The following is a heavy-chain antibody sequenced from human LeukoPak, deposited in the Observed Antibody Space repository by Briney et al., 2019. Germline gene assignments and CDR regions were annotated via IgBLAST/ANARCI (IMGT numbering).Heavy chain of an antibody. J-gene: IGHJ5*01. CDR2: ISDDGRNK. CDR3: ARDRRWAVGLWFDS. D-gene: IGHD4-23*01. V-gene: IGHV3-30*03. CDR1: GFSFISYG. Sequence: GGSLRLSCAASGFSFISYGMHWVRQAPGKGLEWVGVISDDGRNKKYADSVKGRFTISRDNAKNSLYLQMNSLRAEDTAIYYCARDRRWAVGLWFDSWGQGTLVTVSS.